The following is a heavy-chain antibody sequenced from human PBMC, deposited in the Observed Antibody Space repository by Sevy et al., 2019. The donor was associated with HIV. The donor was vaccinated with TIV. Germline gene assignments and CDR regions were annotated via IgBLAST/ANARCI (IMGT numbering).Heavy chain of an antibody. J-gene: IGHJ4*02. Sequence: SETLSLTCTVSGGSISSYYWTWIRQPPEKGLEWIGCMYDSGSTNYNPSLKSRVTISVDTSKNQLSLKLSSVTAADTAMYYCAGENAWGRGYSWGQGTLVTVSS. CDR3: AGENAWGRGYS. D-gene: IGHD1-26*01. V-gene: IGHV4-59*01. CDR2: MYDSGST. CDR1: GGSISSYY.